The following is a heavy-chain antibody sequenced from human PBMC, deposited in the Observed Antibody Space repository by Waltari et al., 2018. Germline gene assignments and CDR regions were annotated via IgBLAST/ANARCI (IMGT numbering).Heavy chain of an antibody. Sequence: QVQLQESGPGLVKPSETLSLTCAVSGYSISSGYYWGWIRQPPGKGLEWIGSIYHSGSTYYNPSLKSRVTISVDTSKNQFSLKLSSVTGADTAVYYCARAEEDRTEGYSGYELDYWGQGTLVTVSS. D-gene: IGHD5-12*01. CDR3: ARAEEDRTEGYSGYELDY. V-gene: IGHV4-38-2*01. CDR1: GYSISSGYY. J-gene: IGHJ4*02. CDR2: IYHSGST.